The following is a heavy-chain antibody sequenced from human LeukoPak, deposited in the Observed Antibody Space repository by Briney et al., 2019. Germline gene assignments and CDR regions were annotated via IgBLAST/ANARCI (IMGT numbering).Heavy chain of an antibody. J-gene: IGHJ3*02. Sequence: PGGSLRLSCAASGFTFSYYGMHWVRQAPGKGLEWVAFIRYTASDKYYADSVKGRFTISRDNSKNTLHLQMNSLRAEDTAVYYCAKWDEPIMITFGGVIVQNAFDIWGQGTMVTVSS. D-gene: IGHD3-16*02. V-gene: IGHV3-30*02. CDR2: IRYTASDK. CDR1: GFTFSYYG. CDR3: AKWDEPIMITFGGVIVQNAFDI.